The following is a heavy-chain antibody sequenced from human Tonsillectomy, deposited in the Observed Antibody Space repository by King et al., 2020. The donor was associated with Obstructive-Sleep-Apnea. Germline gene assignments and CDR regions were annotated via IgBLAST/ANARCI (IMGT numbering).Heavy chain of an antibody. V-gene: IGHV3-9*01. CDR2: ISWNSGNI. Sequence: VQLVESGGGLLQPGRSLRLSCAASGFNLDDYAMHWVRQVPGKGLDWVSGISWNSGNIGYADSLKGRFTITRDNAKNSLYLQMNSLRAEDTALYYCAKDMGFDTGGGFDYWGQGALVTVFS. CDR1: GFNLDDYA. J-gene: IGHJ4*02. CDR3: AKDMGFDTGGGFDY. D-gene: IGHD1-26*01.